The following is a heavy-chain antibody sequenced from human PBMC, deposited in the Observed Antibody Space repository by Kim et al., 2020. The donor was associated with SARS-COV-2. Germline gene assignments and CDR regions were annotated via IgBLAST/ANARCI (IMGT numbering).Heavy chain of an antibody. CDR2: ISSSSSYI. D-gene: IGHD3-10*01. CDR3: ARDHWVWFGESLYYYGMDV. CDR1: GFTFSSYS. J-gene: IGHJ6*02. Sequence: GGSLRLSCAASGFTFSSYSMNWVRQAPGKGLEWVSSISSSSSYIYYADSVKGRFTISRDNAKNSLYLQMNSRRAEDTAVYYCARDHWVWFGESLYYYGMDVWGQGTTVTVSS. V-gene: IGHV3-21*01.